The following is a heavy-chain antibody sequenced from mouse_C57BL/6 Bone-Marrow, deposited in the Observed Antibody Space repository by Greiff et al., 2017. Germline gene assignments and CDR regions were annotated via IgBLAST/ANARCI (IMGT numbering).Heavy chain of an antibody. V-gene: IGHV1-63*01. CDR3: ARFDYDDYYAMDC. CDR1: GYTFTNYW. J-gene: IGHJ4*01. D-gene: IGHD2-4*01. Sequence: LVESGAELVRPGTSVKMSCKASGYTFTNYWIGWAKQRPGHGLEWIGDIYPGGGYTNYNEKFKGKATLTADKSSSTAYMQFSSLTSEDSAIYYCARFDYDDYYAMDCWGQGTSVTVSS. CDR2: IYPGGGYT.